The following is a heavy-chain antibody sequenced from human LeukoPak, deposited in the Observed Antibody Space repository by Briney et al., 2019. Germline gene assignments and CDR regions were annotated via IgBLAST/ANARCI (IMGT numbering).Heavy chain of an antibody. Sequence: KPSETLSLTCAVYGGSFSGYYWSWIRQPPGKGLEWIGEINHSGSTNYNPSLKSRVTISVDTSKNQFSLKLSSVTAADTAVYYCARDQLDIVATISPFDYWGQGTLVTVSS. CDR1: GGSFSGYY. V-gene: IGHV4-34*01. J-gene: IGHJ4*02. CDR3: ARDQLDIVATISPFDY. CDR2: INHSGST. D-gene: IGHD5-12*01.